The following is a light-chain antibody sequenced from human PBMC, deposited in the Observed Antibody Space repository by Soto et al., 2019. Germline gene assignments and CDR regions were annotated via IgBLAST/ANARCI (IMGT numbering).Light chain of an antibody. J-gene: IGKJ1*01. CDR2: LGS. CDR3: MQPLQTPWT. CDR1: QSLLHSNVYNY. Sequence: DIVMTQSQLSLPVTPGEPASISCRSSQSLLHSNVYNYLDWYLQRPGQSPQVLIYLGSNRASGVPDRFSGSGSGTDFTLKISRVEAEDVGVYYCMQPLQTPWTFGQGAKV. V-gene: IGKV2-28*01.